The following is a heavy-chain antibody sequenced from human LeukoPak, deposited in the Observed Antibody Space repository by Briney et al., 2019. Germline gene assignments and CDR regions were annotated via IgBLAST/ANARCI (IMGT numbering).Heavy chain of an antibody. CDR3: ARLIRS. CDR2: IYYSGST. Sequence: TSETLSLTCTVSGGSISSSSYYWGWIRQPPGKGLEWIGSIYYSGSTYYNPSLKSRVTISVDTSKNQFSLRLSSVTAADTAVYYCARLIRSWGQGTLVTVSS. J-gene: IGHJ5*02. D-gene: IGHD3-22*01. V-gene: IGHV4-39*01. CDR1: GGSISSSSYY.